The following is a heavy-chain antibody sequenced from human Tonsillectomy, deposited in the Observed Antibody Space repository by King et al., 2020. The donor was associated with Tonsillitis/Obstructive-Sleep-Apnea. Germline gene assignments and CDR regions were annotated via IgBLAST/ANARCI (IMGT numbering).Heavy chain of an antibody. V-gene: IGHV3-48*02. Sequence: QLVQSGGGLVQPGGSLRLSCAASGFTFSAYSMNWVRQAPGKGLEWVSYISGGSSTIYYADSVKGRFTISRDNAKNSLSLQMNSLRDEDTAVYYCAREGVPNWNHEPSWGQGTLLTVSS. CDR2: ISGGSSTI. CDR1: GFTFSAYS. D-gene: IGHD1-14*01. CDR3: AREGVPNWNHEPS. J-gene: IGHJ5*02.